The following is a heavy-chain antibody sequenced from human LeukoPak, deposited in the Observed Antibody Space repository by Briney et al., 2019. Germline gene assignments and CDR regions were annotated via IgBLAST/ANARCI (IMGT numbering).Heavy chain of an antibody. CDR1: GYSFTSYW. V-gene: IGHV5-51*01. D-gene: IGHD3-22*01. Sequence: GESLKISCQGSGYSFTSYWIGGMRQMPGQGLELMAIIYPANSATRYSPSVQGRVTISADNSINTAYLQWSSLRASDTAMYYCAIQAYYHSTAYGNWGQGTLVTVSS. CDR3: AIQAYYHSTAYGN. CDR2: IYPANSAT. J-gene: IGHJ4*02.